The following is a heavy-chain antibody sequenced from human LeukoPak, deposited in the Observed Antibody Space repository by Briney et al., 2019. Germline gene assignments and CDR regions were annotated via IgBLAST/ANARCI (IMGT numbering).Heavy chain of an antibody. V-gene: IGHV3-7*01. Sequence: GGSLRLSCAASGFTFSSYWMSWVRQAPGKGLEWVANIKQDGSEKYYVDSVKGRFTISRDNDKNSLYLQMNSLRAEDTAVYYCARHPISSSSWYYHYYYYMDVWGKGTTVTVSS. CDR2: IKQDGSEK. J-gene: IGHJ6*03. D-gene: IGHD6-13*01. CDR3: ARHPISSSSWYYHYYYYMDV. CDR1: GFTFSSYW.